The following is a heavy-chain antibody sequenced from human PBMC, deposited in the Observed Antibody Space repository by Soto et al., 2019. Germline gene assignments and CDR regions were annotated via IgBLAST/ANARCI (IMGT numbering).Heavy chain of an antibody. CDR2: INQDGSEK. Sequence: GGSLRLSCAASGFNFNSNWRDWVRQAPGKGLEWVANINQDGSEKNYVDSVKGRFTISRENAKNSLYLQMSSLTAEDSALYYCSNSLDYWGQGALVT. CDR3: SNSLDY. J-gene: IGHJ4*02. CDR1: GFNFNSNW. V-gene: IGHV3-7*01.